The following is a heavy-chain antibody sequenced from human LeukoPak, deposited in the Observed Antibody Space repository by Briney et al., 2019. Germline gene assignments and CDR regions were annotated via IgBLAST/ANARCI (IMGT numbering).Heavy chain of an antibody. CDR2: ISYDGGSK. CDR1: GFTFSDYA. Sequence: GGSLRLSCAASGFTFSDYAIHWVRLAPGRGLECVSVISYDGGSKYYADSVKGRFTISRDNSKNTLFLQMNSLRAEDTAVYYCARPQGGRQLWLHFDYWGQGTQVTVSS. D-gene: IGHD5-18*01. J-gene: IGHJ4*02. CDR3: ARPQGGRQLWLHFDY. V-gene: IGHV3-30-3*01.